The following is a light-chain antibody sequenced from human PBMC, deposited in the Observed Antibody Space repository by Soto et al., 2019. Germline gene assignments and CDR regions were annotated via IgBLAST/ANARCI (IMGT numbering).Light chain of an antibody. J-gene: IGKJ4*01. CDR2: GAS. CDR1: QSITNN. Sequence: VMTQSPATLSVSPGERATLSCRASQSITNNLAWYQQRPGQAPRLLIYGASTRATGVPARFSGSGSGTEFTPTISSLQSEDFATYYCQHFNNWPPELTFGGGTKVDIK. CDR3: QHFNNWPPELT. V-gene: IGKV3-15*01.